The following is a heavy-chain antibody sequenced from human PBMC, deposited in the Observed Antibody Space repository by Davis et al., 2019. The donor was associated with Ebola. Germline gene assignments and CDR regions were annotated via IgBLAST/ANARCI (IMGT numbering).Heavy chain of an antibody. CDR2: IYYSGST. CDR1: GGSFSSYY. V-gene: IGHV4-39*07. Sequence: PSETLSLTCAVYGGSFSSYYWGWIRQPPGKGLEWIGSIYYSGSTYYNPSLKSRVTISVDTSKNQFSLKLSSVTAADTAVYYCASPSSGYYYDSSGYYSRAEYFQHWGQGTLVTVSS. D-gene: IGHD3-22*01. CDR3: ASPSSGYYYDSSGYYSRAEYFQH. J-gene: IGHJ1*01.